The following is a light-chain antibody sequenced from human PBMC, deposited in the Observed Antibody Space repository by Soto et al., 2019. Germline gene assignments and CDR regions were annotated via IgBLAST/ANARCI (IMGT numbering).Light chain of an antibody. J-gene: IGLJ1*01. CDR3: SSCAGSDNYV. Sequence: QSVLTQPPSASGSPGQSVSISCTGTSSDVGAYNYVSWYQQHPGKAPKLIIYEVSKRPSGVPDRFSGSKSGNAASLTVSGLQAEDEADYYCSSCAGSDNYVFGTGTKVTVL. V-gene: IGLV2-8*01. CDR1: SSDVGAYNY. CDR2: EVS.